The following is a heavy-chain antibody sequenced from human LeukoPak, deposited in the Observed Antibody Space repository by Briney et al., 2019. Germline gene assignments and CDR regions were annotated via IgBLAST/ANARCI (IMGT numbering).Heavy chain of an antibody. Sequence: SETLSLTCTVSGGSISSGDYYWSWIRQPPGKGLEWIGYIYYSGSTYYNPSLKSRVTISVDTSKNQFSLKPSSVTAADTAVYYCASSGYHTNWFDPWGQGTLVTVSS. CDR2: IYYSGST. V-gene: IGHV4-30-4*01. CDR3: ASSGYHTNWFDP. J-gene: IGHJ5*02. CDR1: GGSISSGDYY. D-gene: IGHD3-22*01.